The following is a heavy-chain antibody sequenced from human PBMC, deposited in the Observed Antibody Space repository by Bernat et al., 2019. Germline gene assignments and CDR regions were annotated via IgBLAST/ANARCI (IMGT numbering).Heavy chain of an antibody. Sequence: EVQLLESGGGLVQPGGSLRLSCAASGFTFSSYAMSWVRQAPGKGLEWVSAISGSGGNTYYADSVKGRFTISRDNSKNTLYLQMNSLRAEDTAVDYCASRRERGNYGSGRGDYWGQGTLVTVSS. CDR1: GFTFSSYA. CDR2: ISGSGGNT. J-gene: IGHJ4*02. D-gene: IGHD3-10*01. CDR3: ASRRERGNYGSGRGDY. V-gene: IGHV3-23*01.